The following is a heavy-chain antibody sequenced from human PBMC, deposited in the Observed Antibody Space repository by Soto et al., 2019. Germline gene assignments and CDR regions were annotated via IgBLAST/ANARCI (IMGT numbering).Heavy chain of an antibody. CDR3: ARPVATIKKAASDY. V-gene: IGHV3-48*01. CDR1: GFTFSSYS. D-gene: IGHD5-12*01. CDR2: ISSSGSTI. J-gene: IGHJ4*02. Sequence: GGSLRLSCAASGFTFSSYSMNWVRQAPGKGLEWVSYISSSGSTIYYADSVKGRFTISRDNAKNSLYLQMNSLRAEDTAVYYCARPVATIKKAASDYWGQGTLVTVSS.